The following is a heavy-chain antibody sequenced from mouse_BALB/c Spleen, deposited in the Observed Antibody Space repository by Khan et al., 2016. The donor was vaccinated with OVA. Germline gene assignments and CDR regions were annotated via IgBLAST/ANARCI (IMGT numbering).Heavy chain of an antibody. Sequence: QVQLKQSGAELAKPGASVKMSCTASGYNFTTYWIHWVKQRPGQGLEWIGYIDPTSDYTEYNQKFKDKATLTTDKSSSTAYLQLSSLTSEDSAVYYCVRRVLFGIFVYWGQGTLVTVSA. CDR1: GYNFTTYW. V-gene: IGHV1-7*01. CDR3: VRRVLFGIFVY. D-gene: IGHD1-1*02. CDR2: IDPTSDYT. J-gene: IGHJ3*01.